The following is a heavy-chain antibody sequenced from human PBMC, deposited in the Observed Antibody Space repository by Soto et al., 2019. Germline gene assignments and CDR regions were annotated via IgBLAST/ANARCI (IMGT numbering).Heavy chain of an antibody. CDR2: IYHSGST. Sequence: SETLSLTCTVSGGSISSGGYSWSWIRQPPGKGLEWIGYIYHSGSTYYNPSLKSRVTISVDRSKNQFSLKLSSVAAEDTAVYYCARDRGYDAHDYYYNAMDVWGQGTMVTVSS. V-gene: IGHV4-30-2*01. D-gene: IGHD2-15*01. CDR1: GGSISSGGYS. J-gene: IGHJ6*02. CDR3: ARDRGYDAHDYYYNAMDV.